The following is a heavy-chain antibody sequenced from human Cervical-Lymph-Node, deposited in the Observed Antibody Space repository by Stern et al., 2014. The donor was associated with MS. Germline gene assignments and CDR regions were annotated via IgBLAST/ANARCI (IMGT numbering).Heavy chain of an antibody. CDR1: GYTFNRYA. Sequence: VQLVQSGSEMKKPGASVKVSCKASGYTFNRYAMNWVRQAPGQGLEWMGWINTNTGNPTYAQDFTGRFVFSLDTSVSTAYLQISSLKAEDTAIYYCARPITAVDHPFDYWGQGTLVTVSS. V-gene: IGHV7-4-1*02. CDR3: ARPITAVDHPFDY. J-gene: IGHJ4*02. D-gene: IGHD6-13*01. CDR2: INTNTGNP.